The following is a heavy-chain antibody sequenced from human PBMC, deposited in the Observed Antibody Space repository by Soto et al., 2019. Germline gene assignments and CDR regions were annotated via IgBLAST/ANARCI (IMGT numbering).Heavy chain of an antibody. CDR1: GYTFTDYY. V-gene: IGHV1-2*04. J-gene: IGHJ3*02. CDR2: INPNNGGT. D-gene: IGHD6-13*01. CDR3: ARTGLITAAARNAFNS. Sequence: ASVKVSCKASGYTFTDYYLHWVRQAPGQGLEWMGWINPNNGGTNYAQKFQGWVTMTRDTSISTAYMELSRLGSDDTAVYYCARTGLITAAARNAFNSWGQGTMVTVSS.